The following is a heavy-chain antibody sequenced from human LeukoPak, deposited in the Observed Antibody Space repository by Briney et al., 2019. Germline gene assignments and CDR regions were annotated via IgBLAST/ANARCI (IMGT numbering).Heavy chain of an antibody. D-gene: IGHD2-21*01. J-gene: IGHJ4*02. CDR1: GFTVSSNY. V-gene: IGHV3-53*05. Sequence: TGGSLRLSCAASGFTVSSNYMSWVRQPPGKGLEWVSVIYSDGSTNYADSVKGRFTISRDNSKNTLYLQVNSLKVDDTGVYYRARADQNCGYWGQGTLVTVSS. CDR3: ARADQNCGY. CDR2: IYSDGST.